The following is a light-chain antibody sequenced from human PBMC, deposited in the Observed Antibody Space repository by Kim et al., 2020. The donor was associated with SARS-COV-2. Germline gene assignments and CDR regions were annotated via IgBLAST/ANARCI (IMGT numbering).Light chain of an antibody. V-gene: IGLV3-1*01. CDR1: KLGDKY. CDR3: QAWDSSTAVV. CDR2: QDS. J-gene: IGLJ2*01. Sequence: VSPRQTASITCSGDKLGDKYACWYQKKPGQSPVLVIYQDSKRPSGIPERFSGSNSGNTATLTISGTQAMDEADYYCQAWDSSTAVVFGGGTQLTVL.